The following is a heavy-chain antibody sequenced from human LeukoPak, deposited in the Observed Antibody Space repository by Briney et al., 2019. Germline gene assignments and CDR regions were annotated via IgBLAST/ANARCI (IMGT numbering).Heavy chain of an antibody. V-gene: IGHV3-23*01. CDR1: GFTFSNYG. D-gene: IGHD1-26*01. CDR3: AKARGGTYRTYYFDY. Sequence: GGSLRLSCVASGFTFSNYGMKWVRQAPGKGLEWVSVSGSRGDKYYGDSVKGRLTISRDNSKNTLYLQMNSLRAEDTAVYYCAKARGGTYRTYYFDYWGQGTLVTVSS. J-gene: IGHJ4*02. CDR2: SGSRGDK.